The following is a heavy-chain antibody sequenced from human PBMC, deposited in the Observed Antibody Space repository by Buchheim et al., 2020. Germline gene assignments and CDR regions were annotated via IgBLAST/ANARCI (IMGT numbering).Heavy chain of an antibody. D-gene: IGHD4-17*01. CDR2: ISYDGSNK. J-gene: IGHJ4*02. Sequence: QVQLVESGGGVVQPGRSLRLSCAASGFTFSSYGMHWVRQAPGKGLEWVAVISYDGSNKYYADSVKGRFTISRDNSKNTLYLQMNSLRAEDTAVYYCAKVSDHYGAFVYWGQGTL. CDR3: AKVSDHYGAFVY. CDR1: GFTFSSYG. V-gene: IGHV3-30*18.